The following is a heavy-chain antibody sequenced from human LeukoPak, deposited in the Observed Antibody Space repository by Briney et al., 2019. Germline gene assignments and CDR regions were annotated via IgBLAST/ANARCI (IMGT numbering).Heavy chain of an antibody. Sequence: SQTLSLTCTVSGGSISSGGYYGSWIRQHPGKGLEWIGYIYYSGSTYYNPSLKSRVTISVDTSKNQFSLKLSSVTAADTAVYYCARRIGSGWYDYWGQGTLVTVSS. CDR3: ARRIGSGWYDY. V-gene: IGHV4-31*03. CDR2: IYYSGST. J-gene: IGHJ4*02. D-gene: IGHD6-19*01. CDR1: GGSISSGGYY.